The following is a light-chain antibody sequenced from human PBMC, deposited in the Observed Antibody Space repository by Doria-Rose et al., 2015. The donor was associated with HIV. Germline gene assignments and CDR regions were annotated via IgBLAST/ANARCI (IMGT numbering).Light chain of an antibody. CDR1: SSNIGAGFD. J-gene: IGLJ1*01. CDR3: QSYDSRLSVYV. V-gene: IGLV1-40*01. CDR2: GNT. Sequence: QPVLTQPPSVSGAPGQRVAISCTGSSSNIGAGFDVNWYQQFPGTAPKLLIHGNTNRPSGVPDRLSGSKSGTSAPLAISGLRAEDEADYYCQSYDSRLSVYVFGTGTKVTVL.